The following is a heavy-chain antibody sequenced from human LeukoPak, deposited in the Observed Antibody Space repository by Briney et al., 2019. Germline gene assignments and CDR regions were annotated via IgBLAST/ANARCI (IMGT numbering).Heavy chain of an antibody. Sequence: GGSLRLSCAASGFTFSDYYMSWIRQAPGKGLEWVSSITSSSSSIYYAGSLKGRFTISRDNAKNSLSLQMNSLRAEDSAVYYCARGDLLTGSSVDYWGQGTQVTVSS. V-gene: IGHV3-11*04. J-gene: IGHJ4*02. CDR2: ITSSSSSI. D-gene: IGHD3-9*01. CDR1: GFTFSDYY. CDR3: ARGDLLTGSSVDY.